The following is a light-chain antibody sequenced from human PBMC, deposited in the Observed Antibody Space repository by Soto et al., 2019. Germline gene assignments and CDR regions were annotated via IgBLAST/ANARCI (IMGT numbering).Light chain of an antibody. Sequence: EIMLTPPQGTPPLSQGESATLSCRATPHVSVRFLAWYQQKPGQAPRLLIYGASTRAAGIPARFSGGGSGTDFTLTISSLEPEDFAVYYCQQRSNWPTFGQRTKVDTK. V-gene: IGKV3D-20*02. CDR3: QQRSNWPT. CDR1: PHVSVRF. J-gene: IGKJ1*01. CDR2: GAS.